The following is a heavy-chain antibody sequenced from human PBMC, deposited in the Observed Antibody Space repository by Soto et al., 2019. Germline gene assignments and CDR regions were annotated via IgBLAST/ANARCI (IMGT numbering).Heavy chain of an antibody. J-gene: IGHJ6*02. Sequence: SETLSLTCAVSGGSISSSNWWSWVRQPPGKGLEWIGEIYHSGSTNYNPSLKSRVTISVDKSKNQFSLKLSSVTAADTAVYYCARDGIAAAGGFYYYYGMDVWGQGTKVTVSS. CDR1: GGSISSSNW. V-gene: IGHV4-4*02. CDR3: ARDGIAAAGGFYYYYGMDV. CDR2: IYHSGST. D-gene: IGHD6-13*01.